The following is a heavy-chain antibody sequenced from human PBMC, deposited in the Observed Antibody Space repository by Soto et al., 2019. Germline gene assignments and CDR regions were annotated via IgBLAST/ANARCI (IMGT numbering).Heavy chain of an antibody. CDR1: GYTFTSYD. Sequence: ASVKVSCKASGYTFTSYDINWVRQATGQGLEWMGWMNPNSGNTGYAQKFQGRVTMTRNTSISTAYMELSSLRSEDTAVYYCARGEQLWLPYYYYYYMDVWGKGTTVTVSS. J-gene: IGHJ6*03. CDR3: ARGEQLWLPYYYYYYMDV. V-gene: IGHV1-8*01. D-gene: IGHD5-18*01. CDR2: MNPNSGNT.